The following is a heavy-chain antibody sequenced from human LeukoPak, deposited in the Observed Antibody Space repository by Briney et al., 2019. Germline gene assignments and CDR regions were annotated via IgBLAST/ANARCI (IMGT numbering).Heavy chain of an antibody. CDR3: AEVGSYWGFDY. J-gene: IGHJ4*02. CDR1: GFTFSSYW. CDR2: IKQDGSEK. D-gene: IGHD1-26*01. Sequence: PGGSLRLSCAASGFTFSSYWMSWVCQAPGKGLEWVANIKQDGSEKYYVDSVKGRFTISRDNAKNSLYLQMNSLRAEDTAVYYCAEVGSYWGFDYWGQGTLVTVSS. V-gene: IGHV3-7*01.